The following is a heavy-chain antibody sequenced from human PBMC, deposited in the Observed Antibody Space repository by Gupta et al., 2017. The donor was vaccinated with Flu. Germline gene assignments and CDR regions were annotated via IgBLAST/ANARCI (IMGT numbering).Heavy chain of an antibody. CDR3: ARQGGSGASPYSAGSWFDP. V-gene: IGHV3-33*01. CDR1: GLIFSSYG. D-gene: IGHD2-15*01. J-gene: IGHJ5*02. Sequence: QVQLVESGGGVVQPGPSLRLSCAASGLIFSSYGMHWVRQAPGKGLEWVAVIWYDGTNKYYADSVKGRFTISRDNSKNTLYLQMNSLRAEDTAVYYCARQGGSGASPYSAGSWFDPWGQGTLVTVSS. CDR2: IWYDGTNK.